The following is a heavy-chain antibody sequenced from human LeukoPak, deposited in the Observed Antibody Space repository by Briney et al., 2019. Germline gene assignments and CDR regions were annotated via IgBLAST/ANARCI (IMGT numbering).Heavy chain of an antibody. J-gene: IGHJ4*02. CDR3: ARDSHRIYSYGLFDY. Sequence: SVKVSCKASGGTFSSYGFSWVRQAPGQGLEWVGGIIPIFGTANYAQKFQGRVTITADESTSTAYMELSSLRSEDTAVYYCARDSHRIYSYGLFDYWGQGTLVTVSS. D-gene: IGHD5-18*01. CDR1: GGTFSSYG. CDR2: IIPIFGTA. V-gene: IGHV1-69*13.